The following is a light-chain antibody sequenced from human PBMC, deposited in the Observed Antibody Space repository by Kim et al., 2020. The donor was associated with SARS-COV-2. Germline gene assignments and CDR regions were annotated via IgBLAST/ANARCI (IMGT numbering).Light chain of an antibody. CDR3: QQLNTYPWT. CDR2: AAS. V-gene: IGKV1-9*01. J-gene: IGKJ1*01. CDR1: QGIDNH. Sequence: ASVGDSVAVTCRTSQGIDNHLAWYQHKPGKAPKLLIFAASTLQSGVPSRFSGSGSGTEFTLTVSSLQPEDFAIYYCQQLNTYPWTFGQGTKVDIK.